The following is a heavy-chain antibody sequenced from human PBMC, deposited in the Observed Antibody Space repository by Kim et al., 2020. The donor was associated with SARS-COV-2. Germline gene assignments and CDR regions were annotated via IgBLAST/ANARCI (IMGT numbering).Heavy chain of an antibody. Sequence: ASVKVSCKASGYTFTGYYMHWVRQAPGQGLEWMGWINPNSGGTNYAQEFQGRVTMTRDTSISTAYMELSRLRSDDTAIYYCARAGYSSGWYTFDIWGQGTMVTVSS. J-gene: IGHJ3*02. CDR2: INPNSGGT. D-gene: IGHD6-19*01. V-gene: IGHV1-2*02. CDR3: ARAGYSSGWYTFDI. CDR1: GYTFTGYY.